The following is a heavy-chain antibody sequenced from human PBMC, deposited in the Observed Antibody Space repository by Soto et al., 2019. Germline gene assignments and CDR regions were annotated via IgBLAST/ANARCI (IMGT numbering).Heavy chain of an antibody. D-gene: IGHD3-10*01. V-gene: IGHV3-23*01. CDR3: AKKFGHNRSKTWFDS. CDR2: ISGSGDTT. J-gene: IGHJ5*01. Sequence: EVQLLESGGGLVQPGGSLRLSCAASGFTFSTYAITWVRQAPGKGLEWVSVISGSGDTTYYADSVKGRFTISRDNSNNTVYVQINSLRAEDTAVYYCAKKFGHNRSKTWFDSWGQGTLVTVSS. CDR1: GFTFSTYA.